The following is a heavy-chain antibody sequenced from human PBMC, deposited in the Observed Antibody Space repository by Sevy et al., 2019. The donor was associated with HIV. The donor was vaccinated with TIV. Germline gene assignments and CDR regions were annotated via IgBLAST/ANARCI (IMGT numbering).Heavy chain of an antibody. J-gene: IGHJ6*02. CDR1: GFTFSTYA. CDR3: AKGYCDGGSCPRDYYYYGMDV. D-gene: IGHD2-15*01. Sequence: GGSLRLSCAASGFTFSTYAMNWVRQAPGKGLEWVSSISRSGRSPYSADSVEGRFTISRDNFKNTLYLQLSSLRVDDTAVYYCAKGYCDGGSCPRDYYYYGMDVWGQGTTVTVSS. V-gene: IGHV3-23*01. CDR2: ISRSGRSP.